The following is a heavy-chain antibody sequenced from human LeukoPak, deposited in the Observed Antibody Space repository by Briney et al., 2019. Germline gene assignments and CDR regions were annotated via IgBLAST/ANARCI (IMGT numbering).Heavy chain of an antibody. D-gene: IGHD3/OR15-3a*01. V-gene: IGHV3-23*05. Sequence: GGSLRLSCAASGFVFRSYGMNWVRQAPGKGLEWVSGIYTNGRDTRYADSVKGRFTISRDNSKNTLYLQMHGLRVEDTAVYYCAHLVWEYVGGLDVWGQGTTVTVSS. CDR2: IYTNGRDT. J-gene: IGHJ6*02. CDR1: GFVFRSYG. CDR3: AHLVWEYVGGLDV.